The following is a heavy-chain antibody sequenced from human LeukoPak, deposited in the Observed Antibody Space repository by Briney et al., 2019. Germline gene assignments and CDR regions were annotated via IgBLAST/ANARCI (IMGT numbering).Heavy chain of an antibody. D-gene: IGHD6-13*01. V-gene: IGHV4-39*01. J-gene: IGHJ4*01. CDR2: ICDSGTT. Sequence: PSVILSLTCTVTGGSITTSSYCCSCIRQPPRKGLEWIGSICDSGTTYYNPSLKSRVTISVDTSNNQFSLRLTSVTAADTAVYFCARHPSSAWHADYWGHGNLVTVSS. CDR3: ARHPSSAWHADY. CDR1: GGSITTSSYC.